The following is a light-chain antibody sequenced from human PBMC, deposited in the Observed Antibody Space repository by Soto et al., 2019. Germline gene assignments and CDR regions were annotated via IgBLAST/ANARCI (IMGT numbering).Light chain of an antibody. V-gene: IGLV2-14*03. CDR2: DVS. J-gene: IGLJ1*01. CDR1: SSDVGGYNY. CDR3: SSYTSSSLHV. Sequence: QSALTQPASVSGSPGQSITISCTGTSSDVGGYNYVSWYQQHPGKAPKLMIYDVSNRPSGVSNRLSGSKSGNTASLTISGLQAEDEADYYCSSYTSSSLHVFGTGTKVT.